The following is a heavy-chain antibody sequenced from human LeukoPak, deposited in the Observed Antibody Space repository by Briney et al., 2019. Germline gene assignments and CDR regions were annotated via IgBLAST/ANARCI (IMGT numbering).Heavy chain of an antibody. D-gene: IGHD6-13*01. CDR2: TYTSGDT. J-gene: IGHJ4*02. CDR3: TIGGASGSLAH. Sequence: SETLSLTCTVSRASISDNYWSWSRQPAGKALEWIGRTYTSGDTNYNPSLESRASVSVDTSKNQFYLSLRYVTAADTAVYYCTIGGASGSLAHWGPGTLVTVSS. CDR1: RASISDNY. V-gene: IGHV4-4*07.